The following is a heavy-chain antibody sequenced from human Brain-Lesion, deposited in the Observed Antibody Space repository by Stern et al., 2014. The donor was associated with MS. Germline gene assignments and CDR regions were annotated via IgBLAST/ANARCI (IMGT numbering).Heavy chain of an antibody. J-gene: IGHJ4*02. CDR2: INPKSGGT. CDR1: GYTFTGYY. D-gene: IGHD3-22*01. V-gene: IGHV1-2*04. CDR3: ATYYYDSTGYNDF. Sequence: QVQLMQSGAEVKKPGASVKVSCKASGYTFTGYYMHLGRQAPGQGLEWMGWINPKSGGTNYAQKFQGWVTMTRDTSINTAYMELSRLRSDDTAVYYCATYYYDSTGYNDFWGQGTLVTVSS.